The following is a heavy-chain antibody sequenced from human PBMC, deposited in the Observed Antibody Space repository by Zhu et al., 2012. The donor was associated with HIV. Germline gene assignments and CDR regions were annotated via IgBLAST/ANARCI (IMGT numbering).Heavy chain of an antibody. J-gene: IGHJ4*02. Sequence: QVQLQESGPGLVKPSETLSLTCAVSGSSIISTHYWGWIRQPPGKGLEWIGSIYHSETTYYNPSLKSRVTISIDTANNQFSLKLSSVTAADTAVYYCARHSWTATDYFDYWGQGTLVTVSS. V-gene: IGHV4-38-2*01. CDR2: IYHSETT. D-gene: IGHD3-3*02. CDR1: GSSIISTHY. CDR3: ARHSWTATDYFDY.